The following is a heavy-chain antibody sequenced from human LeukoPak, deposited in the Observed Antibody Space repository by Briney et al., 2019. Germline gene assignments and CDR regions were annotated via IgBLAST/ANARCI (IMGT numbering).Heavy chain of an antibody. J-gene: IGHJ3*02. Sequence: GESLKISCKGSGYSFTSYWIGWVRQMPGKGLEWMGMIYPGNSDTRYSPSFQGQVTISADKSISTAYLQWSNMKASDTAVYYCAGRIDSAHAFDIWGQGTMVTVSS. CDR3: AGRIDSAHAFDI. CDR2: IYPGNSDT. V-gene: IGHV5-51*01. CDR1: GYSFTSYW. D-gene: IGHD2-15*01.